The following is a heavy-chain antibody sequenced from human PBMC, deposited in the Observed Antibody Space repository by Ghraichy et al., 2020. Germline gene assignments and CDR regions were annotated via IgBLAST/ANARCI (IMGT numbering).Heavy chain of an antibody. Sequence: GSLSLTCTVSGDSIISNYHWGWIRQPPGKELEWIGSIYYSGTTYYNPSLKSRVTISVDTSKNQFSLKLTSVTAADTALYYCTRDFGSGRVDYWGQGTQVTVSS. CDR3: TRDFGSGRVDY. J-gene: IGHJ4*02. CDR2: IYYSGTT. D-gene: IGHD3-10*01. CDR1: GDSIISNYH. V-gene: IGHV4-38-2*02.